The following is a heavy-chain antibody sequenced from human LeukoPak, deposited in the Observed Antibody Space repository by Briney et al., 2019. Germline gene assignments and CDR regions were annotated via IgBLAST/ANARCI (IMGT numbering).Heavy chain of an antibody. D-gene: IGHD5-18*01. CDR3: ARQGYSYGFLVNDAFDI. J-gene: IGHJ3*02. Sequence: SETLSLTCTVSGGSISSYYWSWIRQPPGKGLEWIGYIYYSGSTNYNPSLKSRVTISVDTSKNQFSLKLSSATAADTAVYYCARQGYSYGFLVNDAFDIWVQGTMVTVSS. V-gene: IGHV4-59*08. CDR2: IYYSGST. CDR1: GGSISSYY.